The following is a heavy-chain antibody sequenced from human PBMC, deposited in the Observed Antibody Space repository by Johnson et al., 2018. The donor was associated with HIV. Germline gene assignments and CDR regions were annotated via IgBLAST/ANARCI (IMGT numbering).Heavy chain of an antibody. CDR2: IQYDGSNK. CDR1: YA. J-gene: IGHJ3*02. CDR3: ARQSLRAFDI. V-gene: IGHV3-30*03. Sequence: YAMHWVRQAPGKGLEWVAFIQYDGSNKYYADSVKGRFTISRDNSKNTLYLQMNSLRAEDTAVYYCARQSLRAFDIWGQGTMVTVSS.